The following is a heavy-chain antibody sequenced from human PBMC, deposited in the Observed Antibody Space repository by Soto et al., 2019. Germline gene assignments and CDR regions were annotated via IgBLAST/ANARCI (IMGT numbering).Heavy chain of an antibody. Sequence: QAQLVQSGAEVKKPGASVKVSCKASGYTFYSHSISWVRQAPGQGLEWMGRISSDNGNTRSAQKFRGRVTMTTDTSTSTVYMELRNLRSDDTAVYYCARCIQQDYYYGRDVWGQGTTVTVSS. V-gene: IGHV1-18*01. CDR2: ISSDNGNT. J-gene: IGHJ6*02. D-gene: IGHD5-18*01. CDR3: ARCIQQDYYYGRDV. CDR1: GYTFYSHS.